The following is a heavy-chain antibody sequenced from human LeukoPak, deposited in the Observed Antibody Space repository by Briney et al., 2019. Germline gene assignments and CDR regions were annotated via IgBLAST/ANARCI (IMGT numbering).Heavy chain of an antibody. V-gene: IGHV3-9*01. CDR1: GFTFDDYA. J-gene: IGHJ4*03. CDR3: AKDHYSSGWYALDY. Sequence: GGSLRLSCAASGFTFDDYAMHWVRQAPGKGLEWVSGISWNSGTIGYADSVQGRFTISRDNAKNSLYLQMNSLRAEDTAFYYCAKDHYSSGWYALDYWARDPGHRLL. CDR2: ISWNSGTI. D-gene: IGHD6-19*01.